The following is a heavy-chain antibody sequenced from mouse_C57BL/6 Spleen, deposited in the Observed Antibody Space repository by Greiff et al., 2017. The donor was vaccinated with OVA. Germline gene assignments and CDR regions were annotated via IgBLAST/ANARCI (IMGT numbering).Heavy chain of an antibody. V-gene: IGHV1-18*01. J-gene: IGHJ4*01. CDR3: ARVITTVVAEDAMDY. CDR1: GYTFTDYN. D-gene: IGHD1-1*01. CDR2: INPNNGGT. Sequence: EVQLQQSGPELVKPGASVKIPCKASGYTFTDYNMDWVKQSHGKSLEWIGDINPNNGGTIYNQKFKGKATLTVDKSSSTADMELRSLTSEDTAVYFCARVITTVVAEDAMDYWGQGTSVTVSS.